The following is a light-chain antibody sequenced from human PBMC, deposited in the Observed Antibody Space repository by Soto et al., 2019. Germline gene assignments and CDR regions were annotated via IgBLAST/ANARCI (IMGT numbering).Light chain of an antibody. J-gene: IGLJ3*02. CDR1: SSNVGSNY. V-gene: IGLV1-47*01. CDR3: ATWDVSLGGVV. Sequence: QSVLTQPPSASGTPGQRVTISCSGSSSNVGSNYVYWYHQLPGTAPKLLIYRVDERPSGVPDRFSGSKSGTSASLAISGLRSADEGEYYCATWDVSLGGVVFVVGTKLTVL. CDR2: RVD.